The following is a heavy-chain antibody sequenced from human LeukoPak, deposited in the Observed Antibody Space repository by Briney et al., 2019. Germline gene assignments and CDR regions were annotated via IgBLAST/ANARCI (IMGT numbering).Heavy chain of an antibody. Sequence: SETLSLTCTVSGGSISSYYWSWIRQPPGKGLEWIGYIYYSGSTNYNPSLKSRVTISVDTSKNQFSLTLSSVTAADTAVYYCASRVVVPAASDDAFDIWGQGTMVTVSS. J-gene: IGHJ3*02. CDR1: GGSISSYY. V-gene: IGHV4-59*01. D-gene: IGHD2-2*01. CDR3: ASRVVVPAASDDAFDI. CDR2: IYYSGST.